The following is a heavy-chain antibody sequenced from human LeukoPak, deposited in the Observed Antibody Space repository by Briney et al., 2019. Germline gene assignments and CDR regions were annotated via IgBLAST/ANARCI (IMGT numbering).Heavy chain of an antibody. J-gene: IGHJ4*02. CDR3: ARVDSSGWYSDY. Sequence: ASVKVSCKASGYTFTGYYMHWVRPAPGQGLEWMGWINPNSGGTNYAQKFQGRVTMTRDTSISTAYMELSRLRSDDTAVYYCARVDSSGWYSDYWGQGTLVTVSS. CDR2: INPNSGGT. CDR1: GYTFTGYY. V-gene: IGHV1-2*02. D-gene: IGHD6-19*01.